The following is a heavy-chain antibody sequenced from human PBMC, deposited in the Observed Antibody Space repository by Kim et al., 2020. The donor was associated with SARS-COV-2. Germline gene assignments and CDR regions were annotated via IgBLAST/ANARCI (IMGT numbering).Heavy chain of an antibody. J-gene: IGHJ4*02. Sequence: SETLSLICTVSGGSISSYYWSWIRQPPGKGLEWIGYIYYSGSTNYNPSLKSRVTISVDTSKNQFSLKLSSVTAADTAVYYCARGGYYDILTGLNHFDYWGQRTLVTVSS. CDR2: IYYSGST. CDR3: ARGGYYDILTGLNHFDY. D-gene: IGHD3-9*01. CDR1: GGSISSYY. V-gene: IGHV4-59*01.